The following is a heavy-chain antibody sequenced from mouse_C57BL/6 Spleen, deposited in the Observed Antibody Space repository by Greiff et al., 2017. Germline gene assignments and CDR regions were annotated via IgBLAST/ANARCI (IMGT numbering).Heavy chain of an antibody. Sequence: EVKLVESGGGLVKPGGSLKLSCAASGFTFSDYGMHWVRQAPEKGLEWVAYISSGSSTIYYADTVKGRFTISRDNAKNTLFLQMTSLRSEDTAMYYCASPYGSSYNYYAMDYWGQGTSDTVSS. V-gene: IGHV5-17*01. J-gene: IGHJ4*01. CDR1: GFTFSDYG. CDR3: ASPYGSSYNYYAMDY. D-gene: IGHD1-1*01. CDR2: ISSGSSTI.